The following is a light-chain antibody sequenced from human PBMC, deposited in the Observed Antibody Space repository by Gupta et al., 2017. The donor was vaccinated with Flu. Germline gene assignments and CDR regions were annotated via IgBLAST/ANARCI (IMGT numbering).Light chain of an antibody. CDR2: DDR. CDR3: QVWDSTTELPV. J-gene: IGLJ3*02. CDR1: AIVYKS. V-gene: IGLV3-21*02. Sequence: SYVLTQPPSVSAAPGHTARLTCGGNAIVYKSVHRYPQKPGQAPSLVVYDDRTRPSGVPARFSGSNSGNPAALTISQVDAGDEADYYCQVWDSTTELPVFGGGTQLTVL.